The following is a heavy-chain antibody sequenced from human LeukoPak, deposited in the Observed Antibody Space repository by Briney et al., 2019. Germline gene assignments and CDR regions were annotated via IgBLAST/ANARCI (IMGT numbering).Heavy chain of an antibody. J-gene: IGHJ4*02. D-gene: IGHD3-10*01. V-gene: IGHV3-33*08. CDR3: AREGVVRGDFDY. CDR1: GFTFSSYA. Sequence: GGSLRLSCAASGFTFSSYAMSWVRQAPGKGLEWVAVIWYDGSNKYYADSVKGRFTISRDNSKNTLYLQMNSLRAEDTAVYYCAREGVVRGDFDYWGQGTLVTVSS. CDR2: IWYDGSNK.